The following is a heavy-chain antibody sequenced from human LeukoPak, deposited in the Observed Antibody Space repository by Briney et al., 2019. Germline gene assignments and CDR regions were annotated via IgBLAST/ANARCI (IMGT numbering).Heavy chain of an antibody. V-gene: IGHV3-74*01. D-gene: IGHD6-19*01. J-gene: IGHJ4*02. CDR3: ARAVAGPVREFDY. CDR2: ISTDGSST. CDR1: GFTFSNYW. Sequence: GGSLRLSCAASGFTFSNYWMHWVRQAPGKGLVWVSRISTDGSSTSYADSVKGRFTISRDNAKNTLYLQMNSLRAEDTAVYYCARAVAGPVREFDYWGQGTLVTVSS.